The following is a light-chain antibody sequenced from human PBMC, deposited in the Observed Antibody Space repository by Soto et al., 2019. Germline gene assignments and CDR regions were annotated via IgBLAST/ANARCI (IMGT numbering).Light chain of an antibody. Sequence: EVVLTQSPDTLSLSPGARAPLSCRASQNFGSTYLAWYQQNPGQAPRLVIFDISNRATGIPDRFSGSGSGTDCTLTISRLEPEDFAVYYCQLYSRSPRQITFGQGTRLEI. CDR2: DIS. J-gene: IGKJ5*01. CDR3: QLYSRSPRQIT. CDR1: QNFGSTY. V-gene: IGKV3-20*01.